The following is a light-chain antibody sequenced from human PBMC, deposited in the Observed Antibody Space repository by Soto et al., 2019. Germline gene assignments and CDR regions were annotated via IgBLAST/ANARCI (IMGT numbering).Light chain of an antibody. J-gene: IGKJ2*01. V-gene: IGKV3-20*01. Sequence: ETVLTQSPGTLSLSPGDRATLSCRASQNVYSNFVGWYQQRPGQAPRLLIYGASTRATDIPDRFSGSGSGTDFTLTISNLQPEDFATYYCHLYNTYSPTLGQGTKLEI. CDR2: GAS. CDR1: QNVYSNF. CDR3: HLYNTYSPT.